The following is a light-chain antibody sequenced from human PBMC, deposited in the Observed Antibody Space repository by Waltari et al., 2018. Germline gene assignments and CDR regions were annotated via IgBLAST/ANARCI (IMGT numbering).Light chain of an antibody. J-gene: IGKJ2*02. V-gene: IGKV3-11*01. Sequence: EIVLTQSPATLSLSPGEGATLSCRASQTISTYLAWYQQKAGQAPRLLIYDASKRATGIPARGSGSGSGTDFTLTISSLEPEDFGLYYCQQRTNWPRTCGQGTKLEIK. CDR2: DAS. CDR1: QTISTY. CDR3: QQRTNWPRT.